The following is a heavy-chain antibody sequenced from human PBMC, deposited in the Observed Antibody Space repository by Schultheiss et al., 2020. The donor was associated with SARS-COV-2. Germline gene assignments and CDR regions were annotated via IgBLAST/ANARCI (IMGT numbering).Heavy chain of an antibody. D-gene: IGHD4-11*01. V-gene: IGHV4-59*01. CDR3: AKGGYSPDY. Sequence: SQTLSLTCTVSGGSISSYYWSWIRQPPGKGLEWIGYIYYSGSTYYNPSLKSRVTISVDTSKNQFSLKLSSVTAADTAVYYCAKGGYSPDYWGQGTLVTVSS. J-gene: IGHJ4*02. CDR2: IYYSGST. CDR1: GGSISSYY.